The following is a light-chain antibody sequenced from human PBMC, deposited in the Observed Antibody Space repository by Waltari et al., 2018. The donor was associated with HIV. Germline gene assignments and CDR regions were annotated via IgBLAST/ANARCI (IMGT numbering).Light chain of an antibody. J-gene: IGLJ2*01. V-gene: IGLV1-44*01. CDR2: SNN. Sequence: QSVLTQPPSASGTPGQRVTISCSGRRSTIGSDTVNWYQQLPRPAPKLRIYSNNQRPAGVPDRFSGSKSGTSASLAISGLQSEDEADYYCAAWDDSLNVVFGGGTKLTVL. CDR1: RSTIGSDT. CDR3: AAWDDSLNVV.